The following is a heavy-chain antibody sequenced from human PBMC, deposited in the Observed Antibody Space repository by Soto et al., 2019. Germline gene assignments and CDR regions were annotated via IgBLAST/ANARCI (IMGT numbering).Heavy chain of an antibody. CDR1: GLNCSSYA. V-gene: IGHV3-23*01. CDR2: ISGSGGST. CDR3: ARGGAARPDY. D-gene: IGHD6-6*01. Sequence: GRSLRLSCAASGLNCSSYAMSWVRQAQGKGLERVSAISGSGGSTYYANSVKGRFTISRDNAKNTLYLQMNSLRDEDTAVYYCARGGAARPDYWGQGTLVTVSS. J-gene: IGHJ4*02.